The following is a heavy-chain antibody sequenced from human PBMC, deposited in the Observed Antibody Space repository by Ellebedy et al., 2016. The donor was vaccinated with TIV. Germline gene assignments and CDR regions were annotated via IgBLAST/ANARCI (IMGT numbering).Heavy chain of an antibody. Sequence: SETLSLTCTVSGGSISSYYWSWIRQPPGKGLEWIGYIYYSGSTNYNPYLKSRVTISVDTSTNQFSLKLSSVTAADTAVYYCARLRHHKDYYYYGMDVWGQGTTVTVSS. CDR3: ARLRHHKDYYYYGMDV. CDR2: IYYSGST. J-gene: IGHJ6*02. CDR1: GGSISSYY. V-gene: IGHV4-59*08. D-gene: IGHD2-15*01.